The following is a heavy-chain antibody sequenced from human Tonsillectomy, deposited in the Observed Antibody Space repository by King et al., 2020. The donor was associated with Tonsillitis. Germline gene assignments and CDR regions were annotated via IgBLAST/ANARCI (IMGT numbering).Heavy chain of an antibody. Sequence: LQLQESGPRLVKPAETLSLTCTVSGGSMSSSSDYWGWIRQPPGKGLEWIASIYYIGNIYYSPSLKRRVTLSVDTSKSQVSLRLSSVTAADTAVYYCARHTPEPTSDAFDIWGQGTMVTVSP. D-gene: IGHD1-14*01. CDR3: ARHTPEPTSDAFDI. J-gene: IGHJ3*02. V-gene: IGHV4-39*01. CDR2: IYYIGNI. CDR1: GGSMSSSSDY.